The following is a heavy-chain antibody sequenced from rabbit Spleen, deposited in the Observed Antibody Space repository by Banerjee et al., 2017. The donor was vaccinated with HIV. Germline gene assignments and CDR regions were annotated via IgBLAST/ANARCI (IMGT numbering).Heavy chain of an antibody. D-gene: IGHD1-1*01. Sequence: QSLEESGGDLVKPGASLTLTCIASGVSFSGDSFSGDSYMCWVRQAPGKGLEWIGCIYAGNNGITVYASWAKGRFTMSRTSSTTVTLQMTSLTAADTATYFCARDLPTVVGWNFKLWGPGTLVTVS. CDR3: ARDLPTVVGWNFKL. V-gene: IGHV1S40*01. CDR2: IYAGNNGIT. J-gene: IGHJ4*01. CDR1: GVSFSGDSFSGDSY.